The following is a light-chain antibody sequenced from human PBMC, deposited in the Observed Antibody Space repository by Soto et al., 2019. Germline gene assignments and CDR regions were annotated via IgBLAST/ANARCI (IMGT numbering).Light chain of an antibody. Sequence: QCALTQPASGSGSPGQSITLSCTGTSSDVGDYNYVSWYQQHPGRAPKLVIYGVTNRPSGVSNRFSGSKSGNTASLTISGLQAEDEADYYCSSYTSSSTYFFGTGTKLTVL. CDR1: SSDVGDYNY. CDR3: SSYTSSSTYF. V-gene: IGLV2-14*01. J-gene: IGLJ1*01. CDR2: GVT.